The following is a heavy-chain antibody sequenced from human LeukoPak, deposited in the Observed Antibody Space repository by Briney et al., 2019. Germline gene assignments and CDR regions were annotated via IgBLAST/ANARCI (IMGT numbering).Heavy chain of an antibody. V-gene: IGHV4/OR15-8*01. D-gene: IGHD2-21*02. CDR1: GASIASHSW. J-gene: IGHJ6*02. CDR2: VYRSGGA. Sequence: PSETLSLTCAVSGASIASHSWWSWVRQPPGKGLEWIGEVYRSGGANYKPSLKSRVTISVDTSRNHFSLKLSSVTAADTAVYYCARDTALYYYYGMDVWGQGTTVTVSS. CDR3: ARDTALYYYYGMDV.